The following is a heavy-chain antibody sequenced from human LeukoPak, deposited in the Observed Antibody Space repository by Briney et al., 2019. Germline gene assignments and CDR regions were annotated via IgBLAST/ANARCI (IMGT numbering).Heavy chain of an antibody. J-gene: IGHJ3*02. V-gene: IGHV4-4*07. CDR2: IYTSGST. CDR1: GGSISSYY. D-gene: IGHD2-2*02. CDR3: ARGGSPAAISFAFDI. Sequence: KPSETLSLTCTVSGGSISSYYWSWIRQPAGKGLEGIGRIYTSGSTYYNPSLKSRVTISVDTSKNQFSLKLSSVTAADTAVYYCARGGSPAAISFAFDIWGQGTMVTVSS.